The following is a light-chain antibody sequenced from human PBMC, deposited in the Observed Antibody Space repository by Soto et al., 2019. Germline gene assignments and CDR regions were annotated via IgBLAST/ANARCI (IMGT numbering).Light chain of an antibody. CDR2: AAS. CDR1: QSVTANY. CDR3: QHYWSSVTCT. J-gene: IGKJ1*01. V-gene: IGKV3-20*01. Sequence: EGVLTQSPGTVSLSPGERATLSCRASQSVTANYLAWYQQKPGQAPRLLIYAASSRATGIPDRFSGSGSGTDFALSLSRLEPEDFAVYYCQHYWSSVTCTFGQGTKVEIK.